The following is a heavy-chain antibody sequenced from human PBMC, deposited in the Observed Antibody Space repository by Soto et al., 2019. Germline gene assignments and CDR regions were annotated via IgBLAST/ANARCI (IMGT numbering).Heavy chain of an antibody. CDR1: GFPFSDSY. CDR3: ARGQQLVANWLDP. D-gene: IGHD6-6*01. CDR2: ISSTGSTP. J-gene: IGHJ5*02. Sequence: QMQLVESGGGLVQPGGSLRLSCAASGFPFSDSYMAWIRQAPGKGLEEIATISSTGSTPYYADSVKGRFTMSRDNAQNSLYLEMNTLRAEATAVYYCARGQQLVANWLDPWGQGILVTVSS. V-gene: IGHV3-11*01.